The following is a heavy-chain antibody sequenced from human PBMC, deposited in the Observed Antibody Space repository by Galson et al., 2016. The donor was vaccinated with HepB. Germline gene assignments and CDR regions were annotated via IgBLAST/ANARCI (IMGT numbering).Heavy chain of an antibody. J-gene: IGHJ4*02. V-gene: IGHV3-30*18. CDR3: AKDGRIYCSSASCHDHFHY. Sequence: SLRLSCAASGFTFSSYGMHWVRQAPGKGLEWVAFISSDGSNKTYADSVKGRFTISRDNSKKTLYLQMNSLRAEDTAVYYCAKDGRIYCSSASCHDHFHYWGQGTLVTVSS. D-gene: IGHD2-2*01. CDR1: GFTFSSYG. CDR2: ISSDGSNK.